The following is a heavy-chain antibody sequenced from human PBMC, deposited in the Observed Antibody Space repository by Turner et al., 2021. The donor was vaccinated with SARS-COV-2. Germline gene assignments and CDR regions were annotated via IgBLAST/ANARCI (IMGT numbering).Heavy chain of an antibody. CDR1: GFTFSNYA. CDR3: ARDGYSSSSIGYNWFDP. J-gene: IGHJ5*02. V-gene: IGHV3-30-3*01. Sequence: QVQLVESGGGVVQPGRSLRLSCAASGFTFSNYAMHWVRQAPGKGLEWVAVISYDGSNKYCADSVKGRFTISRDNSKNTLYLQMNSLRAEDTAVYYCARDGYSSSSIGYNWFDPWGQGTLVTVSS. CDR2: ISYDGSNK. D-gene: IGHD6-6*01.